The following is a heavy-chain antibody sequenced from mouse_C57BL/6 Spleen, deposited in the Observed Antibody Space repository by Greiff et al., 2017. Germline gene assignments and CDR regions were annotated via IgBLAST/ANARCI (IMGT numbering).Heavy chain of an antibody. CDR2: ISDGGSYT. V-gene: IGHV5-4*01. Sequence: EVQLVESGGGLVKPGGSLKLSCAASGFTFSSYAMSWVRQTPEKRLEWVATISDGGSYTCYPDNVKGRFTISRDTAKNNLYLQMSHLKSEDTAMYYCARDGDDGYFFDYWGQGTTLTVSS. CDR1: GFTFSSYA. CDR3: ARDGDDGYFFDY. D-gene: IGHD2-3*01. J-gene: IGHJ2*01.